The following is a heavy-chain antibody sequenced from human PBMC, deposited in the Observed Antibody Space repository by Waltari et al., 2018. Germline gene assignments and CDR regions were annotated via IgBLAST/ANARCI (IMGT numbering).Heavy chain of an antibody. CDR1: GGTFSSYT. CDR3: ARGGGTIFGVVTANYYYYYMDV. Sequence: QVQLVQSGAEVKKPGSSVKVSCKASGGTFSSYTISWVRQAPGQGLEWVGRIIPILGIANYAQKFQGRVTITADKSTSTAYMELSSLRSEDTAVYYCARGGGTIFGVVTANYYYYYMDVWGKGTTVTVSS. D-gene: IGHD3-3*01. V-gene: IGHV1-69*02. CDR2: IIPILGIA. J-gene: IGHJ6*03.